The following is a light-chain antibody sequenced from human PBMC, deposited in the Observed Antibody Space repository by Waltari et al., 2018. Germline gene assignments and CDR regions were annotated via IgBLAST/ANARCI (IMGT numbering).Light chain of an antibody. CDR3: QQRKIWPPLT. CDR1: QSVDNY. Sequence: ETVLTQSPATLSLSPGESATLPCRASQSVDNYLAWYQQKPGQAPRLLIYDASNRATGIPARFSGSGSGTDFTLTISSLEPEDFAVYYCQQRKIWPPLTFGGGTKVE. J-gene: IGKJ4*01. V-gene: IGKV3-11*01. CDR2: DAS.